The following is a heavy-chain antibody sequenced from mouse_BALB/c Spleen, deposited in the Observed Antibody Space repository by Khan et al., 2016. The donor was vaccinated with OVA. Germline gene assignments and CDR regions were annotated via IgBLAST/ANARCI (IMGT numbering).Heavy chain of an antibody. CDR3: ARGNYYGYYFDY. CDR2: ISYSGGT. CDR1: GYSITSGYA. V-gene: IGHV3-2*02. D-gene: IGHD1-1*01. J-gene: IGHJ2*01. Sequence: EVQLQESGPGLVKPSQSLSLTCTVTGYSITSGYAWNWIRQFPGNKLEWMGYISYSGGTSYNPSLKSGISITRDTSKNQFFLQLNSVTTEDTATYYCARGNYYGYYFDYWGQGTPLTVSS.